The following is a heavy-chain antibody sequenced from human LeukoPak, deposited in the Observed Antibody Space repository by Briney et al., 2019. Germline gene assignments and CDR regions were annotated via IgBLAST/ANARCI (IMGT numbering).Heavy chain of an antibody. D-gene: IGHD5-18*01. Sequence: PSETLSLTCTVSGGSISSYYWNWIRQPAGKGLEWIGRIYSSGTTSYNSSLKSRVTMSVDTSKNQFSLKLSSVTAADTAVYYCARDVGGYNYGYSFDSWGQGTLVSVSS. CDR1: GGSISSYY. CDR3: ARDVGGYNYGYSFDS. J-gene: IGHJ4*02. V-gene: IGHV4-4*07. CDR2: IYSSGTT.